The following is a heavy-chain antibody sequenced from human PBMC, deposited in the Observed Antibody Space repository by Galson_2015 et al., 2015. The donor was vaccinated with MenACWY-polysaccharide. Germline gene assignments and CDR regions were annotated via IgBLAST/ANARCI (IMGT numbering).Heavy chain of an antibody. CDR3: ARKVRPYTSGAIPDY. J-gene: IGHJ4*02. Sequence: SLRLSCAASGFTFSSYWMHWVRQAPGEGLVWVSRINSDGSSTGYVDSVKGRLTISRDNAKNTLYLEMNSLRADDTAVYYCARKVRPYTSGAIPDYWGQGTLVTVSS. V-gene: IGHV3-74*01. D-gene: IGHD2-8*01. CDR1: GFTFSSYW. CDR2: INSDGSST.